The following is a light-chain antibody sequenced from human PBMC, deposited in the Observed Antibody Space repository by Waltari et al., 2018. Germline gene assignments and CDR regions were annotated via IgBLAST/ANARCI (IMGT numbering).Light chain of an antibody. J-gene: IGLJ3*02. CDR1: NSNLGSNT. V-gene: IGLV1-44*01. CDR3: AAWDDSLNGWV. CDR2: SNN. Sequence: QSVLTQPPSASGTPGQRVTISCSGSNSNLGSNTVNWYQQLPGTAPKLFIYSNNQRPSGVPGGFLGSKAGASASLAISGLQSEDEADYYCAAWDDSLNGWVLGGGTKLTVL.